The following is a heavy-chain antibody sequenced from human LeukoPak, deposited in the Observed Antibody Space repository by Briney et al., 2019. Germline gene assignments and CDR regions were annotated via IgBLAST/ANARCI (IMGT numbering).Heavy chain of an antibody. CDR1: GFTFSSYA. CDR2: ISGSGGRT. V-gene: IGHV3-23*01. Sequence: GGSLRLSCAASGFTFSSYAMSWVRQAPWKGREWVSAISGSGGRTYYADSVSGRFTISRDNSKNELYVQVNGLKAGGRAGYDFAKDGDDFWCAEGYFDYWRQGSLVSVSS. J-gene: IGHJ4*02. D-gene: IGHD3-3*01. CDR3: AKDGDDFWCAEGYFDY.